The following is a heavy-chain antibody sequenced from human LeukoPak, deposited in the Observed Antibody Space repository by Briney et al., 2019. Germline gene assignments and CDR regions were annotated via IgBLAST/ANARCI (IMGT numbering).Heavy chain of an antibody. J-gene: IGHJ4*02. CDR2: IYYSGST. D-gene: IGHD1-26*01. V-gene: IGHV4-31*03. CDR3: ARYGLVGAYPNFDY. Sequence: PSQTLSLTCTVSGGSISSGGYYWSWIRQHPGKGLEWIGYIYYSGSTYYNPSLKSRVTISVDTSKNQFSLKLSSVTAADTAVYYCARYGLVGAYPNFDYWGQGTLVTVSS. CDR1: GGSISSGGYY.